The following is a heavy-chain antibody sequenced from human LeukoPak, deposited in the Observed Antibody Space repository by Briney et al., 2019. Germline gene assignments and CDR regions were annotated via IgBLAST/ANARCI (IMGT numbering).Heavy chain of an antibody. V-gene: IGHV1-69*04. J-gene: IGHJ4*02. D-gene: IGHD5-12*01. CDR1: GGTFSSYA. Sequence: ASVKVSCKASGGTFSSYAISWVRQAPGQGLEWMGRIIPILGIANYAQKFQGRVTITADKSTSTAYMELSSLRSEDTAVYCCARDSGYRGYDSVYFDYWGQRTLVTVSS. CDR3: ARDSGYRGYDSVYFDY. CDR2: IIPILGIA.